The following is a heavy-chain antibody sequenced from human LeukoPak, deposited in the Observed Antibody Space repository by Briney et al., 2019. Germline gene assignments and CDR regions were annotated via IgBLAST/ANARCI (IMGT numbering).Heavy chain of an antibody. J-gene: IGHJ4*02. D-gene: IGHD5-24*01. CDR3: AKDPGSDGHNFPIGGDY. CDR2: ISGSGGST. CDR1: GFTFSSYA. V-gene: IGHV3-23*01. Sequence: GGSLRLSCAASGFTFSSYAMSWVRQAPGKGLEWVSAISGSGGSTYYADSVKGRFTISRDNSKNTLYLQMNSLRAEDTAVYYCAKDPGSDGHNFPIGGDYWGQGTLVTVSS.